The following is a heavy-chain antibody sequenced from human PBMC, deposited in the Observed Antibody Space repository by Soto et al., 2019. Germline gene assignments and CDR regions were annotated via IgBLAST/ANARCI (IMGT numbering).Heavy chain of an antibody. CDR2: ISYTGTYT. D-gene: IGHD1-7*01. CDR1: GFIFRKFA. V-gene: IGHV3-23*01. CDR3: AKDGEGLELPWFFDS. J-gene: IGHJ4*02. Sequence: GGSLRLSCAASGFIFRKFAMAWVRQAPGKGLTWVSAISYTGTYTYYADSVKGRFTISRDNSKNTLFLQMNSLRAEDTAMYFCAKDGEGLELPWFFDSWGRGTQVTVSS.